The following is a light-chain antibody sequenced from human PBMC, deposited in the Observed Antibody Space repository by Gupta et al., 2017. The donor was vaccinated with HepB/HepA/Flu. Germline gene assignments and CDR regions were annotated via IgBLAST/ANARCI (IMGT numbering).Light chain of an antibody. V-gene: IGLV1-40*01. CDR3: QSYDSSLSGFYV. J-gene: IGLJ1*01. CDR1: SSNIGAGYD. CDR2: GNS. Sequence: QSVLTQPPSVSGAPGQGVTIPCTGSSSNIGAGYDVHWYQQLPGTAPKLLIYGNSNRPSGVPDRFSGSKSGTSASLAITGLQAEDEADYYCQSYDSSLSGFYVFGTGTKVTVL.